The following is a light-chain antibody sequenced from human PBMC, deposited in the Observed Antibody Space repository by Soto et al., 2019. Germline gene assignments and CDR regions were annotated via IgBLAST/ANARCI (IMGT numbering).Light chain of an antibody. CDR1: SSDVGDYKY. CDR3: ASHTSSHTPNV. Sequence: QSALTQPASVSGSPGQSITISCTGTSSDVGDYKYVSWYQQHPDKAPKLMIYVVSNRPSGVSNRFSGSKSGNTASLTISGLQADDEADCCASHTSSHTPNVFGTGTKLTVL. V-gene: IGLV2-14*01. J-gene: IGLJ1*01. CDR2: VVS.